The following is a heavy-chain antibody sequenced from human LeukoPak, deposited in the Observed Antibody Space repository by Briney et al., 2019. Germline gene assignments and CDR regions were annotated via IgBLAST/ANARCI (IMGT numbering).Heavy chain of an antibody. CDR3: AREVRLELRDWFDP. J-gene: IGHJ5*02. Sequence: SETLSLTCTVSGYSISSGYYWGWIRQPPGKRLEWVASIHSSGNTYYSPTLKSRDTISVDTSQNQFSLNLTSVTAADAAVYYCAREVRLELRDWFDPWGQGTLVIVSS. V-gene: IGHV4-38-2*02. CDR2: IHSSGNT. CDR1: GYSISSGYY. D-gene: IGHD1-7*01.